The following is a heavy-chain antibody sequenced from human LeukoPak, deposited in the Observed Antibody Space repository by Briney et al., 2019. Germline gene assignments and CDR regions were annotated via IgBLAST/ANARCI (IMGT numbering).Heavy chain of an antibody. CDR3: ARGKVHYDSSGQATDAFDI. J-gene: IGHJ3*02. D-gene: IGHD3-22*01. Sequence: APVKVSCKASGGTLSSYAISWVRQAPGQGLEWMGGIIPIFGTANYAQKFQGRVTITADESTSTAYMELSSLRSEDTAVYYCARGKVHYDSSGQATDAFDIWGQGTMVTVSS. V-gene: IGHV1-69*13. CDR2: IIPIFGTA. CDR1: GGTLSSYA.